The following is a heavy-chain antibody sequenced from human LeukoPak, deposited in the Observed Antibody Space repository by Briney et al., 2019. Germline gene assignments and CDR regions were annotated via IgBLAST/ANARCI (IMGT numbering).Heavy chain of an antibody. V-gene: IGHV5-51*01. CDR1: GYHFTSYW. D-gene: IGHD6-13*01. CDR3: ARQVAAAAPRDGDWFDP. CDR2: IYPGDSDT. Sequence: GESLQISCKGSGYHFTSYWIGWVRPMPGKGLEWMGIIYPGDSDTRYSPSFQGQVNSSADKSISTAYLQWSSLKASDTAMYYCARQVAAAAPRDGDWFDPWGQGTLVTVSS. J-gene: IGHJ5*02.